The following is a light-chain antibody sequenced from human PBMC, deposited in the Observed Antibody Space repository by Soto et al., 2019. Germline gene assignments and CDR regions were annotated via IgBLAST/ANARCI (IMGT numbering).Light chain of an antibody. J-gene: IGKJ2*01. V-gene: IGKV1-27*01. CDR1: QDISNY. Sequence: DIQMTQSPSSLSASVGDRVTITCRASQDISNYLAWYQQKPGEGPKLLIYAASTLQKCVQSRFSGGGSGALFTLTISSLQPDDVATYYCQKYNSAPKTFGPGTRLELK. CDR2: AAS. CDR3: QKYNSAPKT.